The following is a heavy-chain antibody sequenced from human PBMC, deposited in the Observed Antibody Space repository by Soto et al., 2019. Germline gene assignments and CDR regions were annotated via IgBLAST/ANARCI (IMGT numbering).Heavy chain of an antibody. D-gene: IGHD2-15*01. CDR2: ISYDGSNK. V-gene: IGHV3-30-3*01. CDR3: ARDRVVAATLRGMDV. J-gene: IGHJ6*02. CDR1: GFTFSSYA. Sequence: GGSLRLSCAASGFTFSSYAMHWVRQAPGKGLEWAAVISYDGSNKYYADSVKGRFTISRDNSKNTLYLQMNSLRAEDTAVYYCARDRVVAATLRGMDVWGQGTTVTVSS.